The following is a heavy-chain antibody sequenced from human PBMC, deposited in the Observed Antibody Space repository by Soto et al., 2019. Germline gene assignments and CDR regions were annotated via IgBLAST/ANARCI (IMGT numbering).Heavy chain of an antibody. Sequence: QVQLVQSGAEVKKPGASVKVSCKASGYTFTGYYMHWVRQAPGQGLEWMGWINPNSGGTNYAQKFQGRFTMTRDTSISTAYMELSRLRSDDTAVYYCARDAGGYDFWSGRSEDWFDPWGQGTLVTVSS. CDR3: ARDAGGYDFWSGRSEDWFDP. J-gene: IGHJ5*02. V-gene: IGHV1-2*02. D-gene: IGHD3-3*01. CDR2: INPNSGGT. CDR1: GYTFTGYY.